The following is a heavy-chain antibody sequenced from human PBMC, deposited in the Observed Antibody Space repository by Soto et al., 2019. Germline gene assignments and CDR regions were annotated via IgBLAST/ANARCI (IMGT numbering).Heavy chain of an antibody. J-gene: IGHJ6*02. CDR3: AREGEDITMVRGVREGGMDV. V-gene: IGHV3-48*03. D-gene: IGHD3-10*01. Sequence: GGSLRLSCAASGFTFSSYEMNWVRQAPGKGLEWVSYISSSGSTIYYADSVKGRFTISRDNAKNSLYLQMNSLRAEDTAVYYCAREGEDITMVRGVREGGMDVWGQGTTVTVSS. CDR2: ISSSGSTI. CDR1: GFTFSSYE.